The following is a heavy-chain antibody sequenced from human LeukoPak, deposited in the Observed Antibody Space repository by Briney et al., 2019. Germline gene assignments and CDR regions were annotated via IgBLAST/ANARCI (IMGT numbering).Heavy chain of an antibody. CDR1: GGSVSSGRYS. D-gene: IGHD1-26*01. Sequence: PSETLSLTCAVSGGSVSSGRYSWSWIRQPPGKGLDLIGSIYYSGSTNYNPSLKSRVTISVDTSKNQFSLKLSSVTAADTAVYYCARVDFWWELGDQNYYYYYYMDVWGKGTTVTVSS. CDR3: ARVDFWWELGDQNYYYYYYMDV. J-gene: IGHJ6*03. CDR2: IYYSGST. V-gene: IGHV4-61*01.